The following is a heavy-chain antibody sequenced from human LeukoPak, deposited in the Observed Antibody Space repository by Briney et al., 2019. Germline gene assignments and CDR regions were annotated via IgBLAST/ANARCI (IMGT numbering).Heavy chain of an antibody. J-gene: IGHJ4*02. V-gene: IGHV1-2*02. CDR2: INPNSGGT. D-gene: IGHD1-26*01. CDR1: GYTFTGYY. Sequence: ASVKVSCKASGYTFTGYYMHWVRQAPGQGLEWMGWINPNSGGTIYAQKFQGRVTMTEDTSTDTAYMELSSLRSEDTAVYYCATAHSGSYYYYFDYWGQGTLVTVSS. CDR3: ATAHSGSYYYYFDY.